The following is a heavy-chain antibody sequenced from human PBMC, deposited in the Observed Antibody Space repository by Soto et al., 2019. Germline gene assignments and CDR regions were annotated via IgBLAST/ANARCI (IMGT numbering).Heavy chain of an antibody. V-gene: IGHV3-23*01. CDR1: GFTFSSYA. J-gene: IGHJ4*02. Sequence: PGGSLRLSCAASGFTFSSYAMSWVRQAPGKGLEWVSAISGSGGSTYYADSVKGRFTISRDNSKNTLYLQMNSLRAEDTAVYYCAKGPRYYYDSSGCYYFDYWGEGTLVTVSS. CDR3: AKGPRYYYDSSGCYYFDY. D-gene: IGHD3-22*01. CDR2: ISGSGGST.